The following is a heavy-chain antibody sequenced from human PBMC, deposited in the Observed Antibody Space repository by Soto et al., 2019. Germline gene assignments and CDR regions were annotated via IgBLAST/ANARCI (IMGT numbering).Heavy chain of an antibody. D-gene: IGHD3-22*01. Sequence: GGSLRLSCAASGFTFSSYAMGWVRQAPGKGLEWVSAISGSGGSTYYADSVKGRFTISRDNSKNTLYLQMNSLRAEDTAVYYCAKDLRKRGPYYDSSGYYFLDAFDIWGQGTMVTVSS. CDR1: GFTFSSYA. V-gene: IGHV3-23*01. CDR3: AKDLRKRGPYYDSSGYYFLDAFDI. J-gene: IGHJ3*02. CDR2: ISGSGGST.